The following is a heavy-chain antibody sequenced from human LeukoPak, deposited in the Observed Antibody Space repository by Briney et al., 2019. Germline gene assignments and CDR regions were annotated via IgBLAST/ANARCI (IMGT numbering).Heavy chain of an antibody. CDR2: ISWNSGSI. CDR1: GFTFDDYA. D-gene: IGHD4-17*01. CDR3: ARGLYGDYVSDY. J-gene: IGHJ4*02. Sequence: PGGTLRLSCAASGFTFDDYAMHWVRQAPGKGLEWVSGISWNSGSIGYADSVKGRFTISRDNAKNSLYLQMNSLRAEDTAVYYCARGLYGDYVSDYWGQGTLVTVSS. V-gene: IGHV3-9*01.